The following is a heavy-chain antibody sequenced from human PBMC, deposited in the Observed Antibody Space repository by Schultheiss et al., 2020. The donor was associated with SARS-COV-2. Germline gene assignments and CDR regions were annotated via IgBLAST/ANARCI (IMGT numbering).Heavy chain of an antibody. CDR2: IIPVFDTT. J-gene: IGHJ6*03. Sequence: SVKVSCKASGDTFSTYAISWVRQAPGQGLEWIGGIIPVFDTTKYAQEFQGRVTITADKSTATSYMELSSLRSEDTAIYYCATRGDLDDYYFYMDVWGKGTTVTVSS. CDR1: GDTFSTYA. D-gene: IGHD2-21*01. V-gene: IGHV1-69*06. CDR3: ATRGDLDDYYFYMDV.